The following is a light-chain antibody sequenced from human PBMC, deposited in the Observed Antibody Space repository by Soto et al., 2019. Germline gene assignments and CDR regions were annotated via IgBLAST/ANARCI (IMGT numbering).Light chain of an antibody. CDR1: NSDIGAYNF. V-gene: IGLV2-14*03. CDR3: SSYISSSTPHV. Sequence: QSALTQPASVSGSPGQSITISCTGTNSDIGAYNFVSWYQHHPGKAPKLIIFGVSDRPSGVSDRFSGSKSGNTASLTISGLQAEDEADYYCSSYISSSTPHVFGPVTKVTV. CDR2: GVS. J-gene: IGLJ1*01.